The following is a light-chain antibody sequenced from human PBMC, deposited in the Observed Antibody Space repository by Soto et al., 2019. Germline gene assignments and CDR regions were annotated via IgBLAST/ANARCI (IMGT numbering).Light chain of an antibody. Sequence: DIQMTQSPSSLSASVGDRDTITCRASQSISRYLNWYQHKPGKAPKLLIYAASSLQSGVPSRFSGSGSGTGFTLTISSLQPEDVATYYCQQSYSTPTFGGGTNVEIK. V-gene: IGKV1-39*01. CDR1: QSISRY. CDR3: QQSYSTPT. J-gene: IGKJ4*01. CDR2: AAS.